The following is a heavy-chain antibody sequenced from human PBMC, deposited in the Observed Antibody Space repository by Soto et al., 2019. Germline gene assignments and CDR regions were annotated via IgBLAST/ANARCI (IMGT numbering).Heavy chain of an antibody. J-gene: IGHJ5*01. D-gene: IGHD4-17*01. CDR3: AKDLSRWPHYAFDS. CDR2: ISHDGNNT. CDR1: GFTFSSYA. V-gene: IGHV3-30-3*01. Sequence: GSLRLSCAASGFTFSSYAMYWVRQAPGKGLEWMAFISHDGNNTYYADSVKGRFSISRDNSKNTLYLQMNGLRPEDTAVYYCAKDLSRWPHYAFDSWGQGTLVTVSS.